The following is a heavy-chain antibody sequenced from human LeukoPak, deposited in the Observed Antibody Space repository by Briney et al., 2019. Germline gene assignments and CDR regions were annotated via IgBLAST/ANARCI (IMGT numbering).Heavy chain of an antibody. CDR2: IWYDGSNK. V-gene: IGHV3-33*01. J-gene: IGHJ3*02. CDR3: AREAIVATIRGAFDI. D-gene: IGHD5-12*01. CDR1: GFTFSSYG. Sequence: GGFLRLSCAASGFTFSSYGMHWVRQAPGKGLEWVAVIWYDGSNKYYADSVKGRFTISRDNSKNTLYLQMNSLRAEDTAVYHCAREAIVATIRGAFDIWGQGTMVTVSS.